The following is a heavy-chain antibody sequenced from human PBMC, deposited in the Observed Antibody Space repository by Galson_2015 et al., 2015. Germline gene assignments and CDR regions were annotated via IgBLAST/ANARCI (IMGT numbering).Heavy chain of an antibody. CDR1: GFTVRNNY. D-gene: IGHD2-21*02. J-gene: IGHJ4*02. CDR2: IYSGGST. CDR3: ASPGGGPYCGGDCYSFDY. V-gene: IGHV3-53*01. Sequence: SLRLSCAASGFTVRNNYMNWVRQAPGKGLEWVSVIYSGGSTYYADSVKGRFTVPRDNSENTLFLQMNSLRAEDTAVYYCASPGGGPYCGGDCYSFDYWGQGTLVTVSS.